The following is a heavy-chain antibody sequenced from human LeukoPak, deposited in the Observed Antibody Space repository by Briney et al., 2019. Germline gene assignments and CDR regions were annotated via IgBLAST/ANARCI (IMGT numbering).Heavy chain of an antibody. CDR3: ARGGKVPHYYVYYFDY. V-gene: IGHV1-8*01. CDR2: MNPNSGNT. D-gene: IGHD3-22*01. CDR1: GYTFTSYD. J-gene: IGHJ4*02. Sequence: ASVKVSRKASGYTFTSYDINWVRQATGQGLEWMGWMNPNSGNTGYAQKFQGRVTMARNTSISTAYMELSSLRSEDTAVYYCARGGKVPHYYVYYFDYWGQGTLVTVSS.